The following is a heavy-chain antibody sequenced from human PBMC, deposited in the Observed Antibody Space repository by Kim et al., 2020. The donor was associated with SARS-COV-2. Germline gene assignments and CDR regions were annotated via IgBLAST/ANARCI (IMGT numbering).Heavy chain of an antibody. CDR1: GGSISSSSYY. D-gene: IGHD3-10*01. CDR3: ARTPPPRGVRGVIEGHWYFDL. CDR2: IYYSGST. Sequence: SETLSLTCTVSGGSISSSSYYWGWIRQPPGKGLEWIGSIYYSGSTYYNPSLKSRVTISVDTSKNQFSLKLSSVTAADTAVYYCARTPPPRGVRGVIEGHWYFDLWGRGTLVTVSS. V-gene: IGHV4-39*01. J-gene: IGHJ2*01.